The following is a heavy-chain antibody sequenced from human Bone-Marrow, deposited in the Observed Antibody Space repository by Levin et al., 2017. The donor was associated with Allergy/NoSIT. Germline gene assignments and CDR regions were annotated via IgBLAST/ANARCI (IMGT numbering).Heavy chain of an antibody. D-gene: IGHD3-22*01. Sequence: GGSLRLSCTASGFMFDDYAMHWVRQAPGKGLEWVSGITYNSGSVGYADSVKGRFTISRDNAKNSLYLQMNSLRPEDTALYYCAKDANLEGYYDSSGQIGPTLFDYWGQGTLVTVSS. CDR2: ITYNSGSV. CDR1: GFMFDDYA. CDR3: AKDANLEGYYDSSGQIGPTLFDY. V-gene: IGHV3-9*01. J-gene: IGHJ4*02.